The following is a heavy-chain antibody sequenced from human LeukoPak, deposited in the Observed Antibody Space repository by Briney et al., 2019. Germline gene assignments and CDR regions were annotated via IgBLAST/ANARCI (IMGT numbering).Heavy chain of an antibody. CDR1: GVSFSGYY. CDR2: IYYSGST. CDR3: ARDNSRDAFDI. D-gene: IGHD2-21*01. J-gene: IGHJ3*02. V-gene: IGHV4-59*01. Sequence: SETLSLTCAVYGVSFSGYYWSWIRQPPGKGLEWIGYIYYSGSTNYNPSLKSRVTISVDTSKNQFSLKLSSVTAADTAVYYCARDNSRDAFDIWGQGTMVTVSS.